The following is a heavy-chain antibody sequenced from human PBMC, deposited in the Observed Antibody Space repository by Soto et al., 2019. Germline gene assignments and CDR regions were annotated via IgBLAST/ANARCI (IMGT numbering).Heavy chain of an antibody. CDR1: GYTLTELS. J-gene: IGHJ4*02. V-gene: IGHV1-24*01. Sequence: ASVKVSCKVSGYTLTELSMHWVRQAPRKGLEWMGRFDREDGETIYAQKFQGRVTMTEDTSTDTAYMELSSLRSEDTAVYYCATRYGSGSYYDYWGQGTLVTVSS. D-gene: IGHD3-10*01. CDR3: ATRYGSGSYYDY. CDR2: FDREDGET.